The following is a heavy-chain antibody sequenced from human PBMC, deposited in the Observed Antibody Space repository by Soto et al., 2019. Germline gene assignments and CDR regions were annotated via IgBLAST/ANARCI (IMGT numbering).Heavy chain of an antibody. CDR2: IYPGDSDT. V-gene: IGHV5-51*01. J-gene: IGHJ6*02. CDR3: ARTAAAGKYYYGVDV. CDR1: GYSVTSYW. D-gene: IGHD6-13*01. Sequence: GESLKISCKGSGYSVTSYWSGWVRQMPGKGLEWMGIIYPGDSDTRYSPSFQGQVTISADKSISTAYLQWSSLKASDTAIYYCARTAAAGKYYYGVDVWGQGTTVTVSS.